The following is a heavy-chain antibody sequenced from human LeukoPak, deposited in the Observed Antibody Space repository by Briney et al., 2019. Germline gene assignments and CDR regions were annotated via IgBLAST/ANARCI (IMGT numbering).Heavy chain of an antibody. CDR1: GFTFSNYW. CDR3: ARAEEWYYFDY. J-gene: IGHJ4*02. CDR2: IYITDTT. V-gene: IGHV3-53*01. Sequence: PGGSLRLTCATSGFTFSNYWMTWVRQAPGKGLEWVSIIYITDTTNYADSVKGRFTISRDNSKNTLYLHMNSLRVEDTAVCYCARAEEWYYFDYWGQGTLVTVSS. D-gene: IGHD3-3*01.